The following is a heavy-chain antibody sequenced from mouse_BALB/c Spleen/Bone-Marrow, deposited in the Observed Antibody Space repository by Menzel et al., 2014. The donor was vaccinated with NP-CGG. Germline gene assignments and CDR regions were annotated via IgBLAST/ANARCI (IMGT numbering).Heavy chain of an antibody. J-gene: IGHJ3*01. CDR1: GYTFTNYW. CDR3: ARNYDYDEGAWFTY. V-gene: IGHV1S132*01. Sequence: VQLQQSGAEVVNPGASVKLSCRTSGYTFTNYWIQWVKQRPGQGLGWIGEIFPGTDTTYYNEKFKDKATLTIETSSSTAYMQLSNLTSEDSAVYFCARNYDYDEGAWFTYWGQGTLVTVSA. CDR2: IFPGTDTT. D-gene: IGHD2-4*01.